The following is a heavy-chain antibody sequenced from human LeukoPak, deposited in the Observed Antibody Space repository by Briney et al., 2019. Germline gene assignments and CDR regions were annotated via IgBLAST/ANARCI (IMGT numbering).Heavy chain of an antibody. CDR2: IYSSGST. CDR3: ARDFGELRYLRNGFDY. Sequence: SETLSLTCTVSGGSISSYYWSWIRQPAGQGLEWIGRIYSSGSTDYNPSLKSRVTMSVDTSKNKFSLKLSSVTAADTAVYHCARDFGELRYLRNGFDYWGQGTLVTVSS. J-gene: IGHJ4*02. D-gene: IGHD3-9*01. V-gene: IGHV4-4*07. CDR1: GGSISSYY.